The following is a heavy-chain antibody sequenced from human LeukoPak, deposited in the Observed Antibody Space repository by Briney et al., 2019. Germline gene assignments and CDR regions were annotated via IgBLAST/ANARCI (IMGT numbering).Heavy chain of an antibody. CDR2: SYSDGTS. J-gene: IGHJ4*02. Sequence: GGSLTLSCVASGFTVSTDHKSWVRQAAGKGLEWVALSYSDGTSQTAHSVKDRFTIPRDNSKNTLNLQTNNQRASDTHLYYCPRVWELSFYCWGQG. CDR1: GFTVSTDH. CDR3: PRVWELSFYC. V-gene: IGHV3-53*01. D-gene: IGHD1-26*01.